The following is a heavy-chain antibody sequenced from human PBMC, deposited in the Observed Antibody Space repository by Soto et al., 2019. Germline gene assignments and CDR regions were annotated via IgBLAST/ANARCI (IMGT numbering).Heavy chain of an antibody. D-gene: IGHD4-17*01. V-gene: IGHV1-18*01. CDR1: GYTFTSYG. CDR2: ISAYNGNT. CDR3: ARSGYGDYCFDY. J-gene: IGHJ4*02. Sequence: QVQLVQSGAEVKKPGASVKVSCKASGYTFTSYGIRWGRQAPGQGLEWRGWISAYNGNTNYAQKLKGRGTMTTDTSKSTAYMELRSLRSDDTAVYYCARSGYGDYCFDYWGQGTLVTVSS.